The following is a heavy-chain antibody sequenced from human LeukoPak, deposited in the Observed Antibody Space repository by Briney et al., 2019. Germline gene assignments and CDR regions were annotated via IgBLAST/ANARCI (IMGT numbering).Heavy chain of an antibody. D-gene: IGHD3-22*01. V-gene: IGHV3-7*03. J-gene: IGHJ2*01. Sequence: GGSLRLSCAASGFTFSSYWVSWVRQAPEKGLEWVANIKPDGSEKYYVDSVKGRFTIARDNAKNSLYLQMNSLRVEDTAVYYCARNPYDSSGYKAPYWHFDLWGRGTLVTVSS. CDR3: ARNPYDSSGYKAPYWHFDL. CDR1: GFTFSSYW. CDR2: IKPDGSEK.